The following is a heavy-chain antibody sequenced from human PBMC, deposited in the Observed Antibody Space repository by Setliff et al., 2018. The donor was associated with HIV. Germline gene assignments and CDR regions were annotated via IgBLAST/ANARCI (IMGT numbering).Heavy chain of an antibody. CDR1: GYTFTSYG. J-gene: IGHJ3*02. CDR3: TRGGSVVVVTPMSAFDI. Sequence: ASVKVSCKASGYTFTSYGISWVRQAPGQGLEWMGWISTYNGVTKTSQKFQDWVTMTRDRSISTAFLEVKSDDTAVYYCTRGGSVVVVTPMSAFDIWGQGTTVTVSS. D-gene: IGHD2-21*02. V-gene: IGHV1-18*01. CDR2: ISTYNGVT.